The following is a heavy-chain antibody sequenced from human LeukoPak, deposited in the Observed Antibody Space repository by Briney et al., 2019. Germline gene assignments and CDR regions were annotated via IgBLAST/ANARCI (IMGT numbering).Heavy chain of an antibody. V-gene: IGHV3-30*02. CDR3: ARARGYYDSSGSPLY. J-gene: IGHJ4*02. CDR1: AFTFRSYG. CDR2: IRYHGSDK. Sequence: GGSLRLSCAASAFTFRSYGMHWVRQAPGKGLEWVAFIRYHGSDKYYADSVKDRFTISRDNSKNTLYLQMNSLRAEDTAVYYCARARGYYDSSGSPLYWGQGTLVTVSS. D-gene: IGHD3-22*01.